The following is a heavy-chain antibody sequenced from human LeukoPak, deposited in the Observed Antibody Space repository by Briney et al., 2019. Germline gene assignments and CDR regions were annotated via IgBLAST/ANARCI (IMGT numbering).Heavy chain of an antibody. Sequence: SDTVPLTCTVSGCFPSRSYWSWIRQPPGNGLEWIGFFSDNCITQYKPSINRRVTISADTSKNQLSPYLSSVTAADTAVYYCARTSRQGYNYVVVFDLWGQGTMVTVSS. D-gene: IGHD5-24*01. CDR3: ARTSRQGYNYVVVFDL. V-gene: IGHV4-59*07. CDR2: FSDNCIT. CDR1: GCFPSRSY. J-gene: IGHJ3*01.